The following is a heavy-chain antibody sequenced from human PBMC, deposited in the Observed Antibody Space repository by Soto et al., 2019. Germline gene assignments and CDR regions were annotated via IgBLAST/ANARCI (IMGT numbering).Heavy chain of an antibody. CDR1: GFTFRSFT. Sequence: LRLSCAASGFTFRSFTMNWVLQAPGKGLEWVSTISSNSAYIYYTDALGGRFTISRDNAKNSLHLQMNSLRAEDTAVYYCTRDASRDSSARGWFDPWGPGTLVTVS. CDR3: TRDASRDSSARGWFDP. J-gene: IGHJ5*02. CDR2: ISSNSAYI. V-gene: IGHV3-21*01. D-gene: IGHD6-13*01.